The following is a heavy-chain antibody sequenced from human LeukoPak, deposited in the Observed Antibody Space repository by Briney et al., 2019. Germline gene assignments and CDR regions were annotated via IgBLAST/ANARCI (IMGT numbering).Heavy chain of an antibody. Sequence: SVKVSCKASGGTLSSYAISCVRQAPGQGLEWMGRIIPILGITNYAKKFQGRVTITADKSTSTAYMELSSLRSEDTAVYYCARGPPYYYGSGSYYNQWGQGTLVTVSS. V-gene: IGHV1-69*04. D-gene: IGHD3-10*01. J-gene: IGHJ4*02. CDR3: ARGPPYYYGSGSYYNQ. CDR1: GGTLSSYA. CDR2: IIPILGIT.